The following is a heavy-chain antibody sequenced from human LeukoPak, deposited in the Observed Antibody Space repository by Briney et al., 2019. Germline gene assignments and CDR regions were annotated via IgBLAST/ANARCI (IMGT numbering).Heavy chain of an antibody. Sequence: GGSLRRSCAASGFTFSSYAMSWVRQAPGKGLEWVSAIGGSGDFTYYAEYVKGRFTISRDNSKKTLYLQMNSLRAEDTAVYYCAKADRGWGVITKDWGQGTLVTVSS. J-gene: IGHJ4*02. CDR1: GFTFSSYA. CDR3: AKADRGWGVITKD. CDR2: IGGSGDFT. D-gene: IGHD3-10*01. V-gene: IGHV3-23*01.